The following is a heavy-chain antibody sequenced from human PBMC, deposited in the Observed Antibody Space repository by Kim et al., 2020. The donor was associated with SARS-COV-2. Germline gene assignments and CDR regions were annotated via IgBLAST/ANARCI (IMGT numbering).Heavy chain of an antibody. J-gene: IGHJ4*02. Sequence: VSVTSRITINPDTSKNQFSLQRNSVTPEDTAVYYCARELMVRGVADLFDYWGQGTLVTVSS. D-gene: IGHD3-10*01. CDR3: ARELMVRGVADLFDY. V-gene: IGHV6-1*01.